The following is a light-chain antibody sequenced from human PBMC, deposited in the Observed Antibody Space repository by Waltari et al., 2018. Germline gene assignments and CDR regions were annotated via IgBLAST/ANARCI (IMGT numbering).Light chain of an antibody. V-gene: IGKV3-15*01. J-gene: IGKJ5*01. CDR1: QSVSSN. Sequence: EIVMTQSPATLSVSPGERATLSCRASQSVSSNLAWYQQKPGQAPRLLIYGASTRATGIPARFSGSGSGTEFTLTISSLQSEDFAVYYCQFRSTFGQGTRLEIK. CDR3: QFRST. CDR2: GAS.